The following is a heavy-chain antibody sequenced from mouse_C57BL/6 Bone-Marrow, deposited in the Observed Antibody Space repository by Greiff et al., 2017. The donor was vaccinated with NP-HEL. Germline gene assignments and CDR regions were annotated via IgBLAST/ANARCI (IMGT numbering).Heavy chain of an antibody. Sequence: QVQLKQPGAELVKPGASVKLSCKASGYTFTSYWMQWVKQRPGQGLEWIGEIDPSDSYTNYNQKFKGKATLTVDTSSSTAYMQLSSLTSEDSAVYYCAGYDYWYFDVWGTGTTVTVSS. D-gene: IGHD2-2*01. J-gene: IGHJ1*03. V-gene: IGHV1-50*01. CDR1: GYTFTSYW. CDR2: IDPSDSYT. CDR3: AGYDYWYFDV.